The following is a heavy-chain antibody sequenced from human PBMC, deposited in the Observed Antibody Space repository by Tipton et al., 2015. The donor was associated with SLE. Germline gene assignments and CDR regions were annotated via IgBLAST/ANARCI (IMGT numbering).Heavy chain of an antibody. CDR3: TRGGGDPGAFDV. CDR1: GFTFNNYA. J-gene: IGHJ3*01. D-gene: IGHD2-21*02. CDR2: ITADGANT. Sequence: SLRLSCAASGFTFNNYAMAWVRQAPGKGLEWVSSITADGANTFYAAPVKGRFTVSRDDSKNTLYLQMNSLKTADTAVYYCTRGGGDPGAFDVWGQGTMVTVSS. V-gene: IGHV3-15*06.